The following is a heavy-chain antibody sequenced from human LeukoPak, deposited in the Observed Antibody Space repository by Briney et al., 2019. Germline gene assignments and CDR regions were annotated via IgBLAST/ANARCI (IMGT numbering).Heavy chain of an antibody. V-gene: IGHV3-66*04. CDR1: GFTVSSYY. CDR3: ASHISSSDATAGLY. D-gene: IGHD2-21*02. CDR2: IYIGGRL. J-gene: IGHJ4*02. Sequence: GGSLRLSCAASGFTVSSYYMNWVRQAPGKGLEWVSVIYIGGRLYYAGAVKGRLTVSKDNTKKALYLQMNSLRAEEPSVYYGASHISSSDATAGLYWGQRTLVTVSS.